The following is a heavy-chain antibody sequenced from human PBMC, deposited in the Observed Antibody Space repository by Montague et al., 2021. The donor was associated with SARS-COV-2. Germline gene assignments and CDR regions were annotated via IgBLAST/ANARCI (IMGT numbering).Heavy chain of an antibody. J-gene: IGHJ4*02. CDR3: ARRVGQWLPRYQYYFDY. D-gene: IGHD6-19*01. V-gene: IGHV4-39*01. CDR2: TYYSGST. Sequence: LSLTCTVSGGSISSSSYYWGWIRQPPGKGLEWIGSTYYSGSTYYNPSLKSRVTISVDTSKNQFSLKLSSVTAADTAVYYCARRVGQWLPRYQYYFDYWGQGTRVTVSS. CDR1: GGSISSSSYY.